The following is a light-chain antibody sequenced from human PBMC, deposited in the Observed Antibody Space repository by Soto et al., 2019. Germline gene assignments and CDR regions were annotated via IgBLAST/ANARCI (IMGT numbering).Light chain of an antibody. CDR2: GNS. V-gene: IGLV1-40*01. Sequence: QSVLTQPPSVSGSPGQRVTISCTGSSSNIGACYDVHWYQQLPGTAPKLLIYGNSNRPSGVPHRFSGSKSGTSASLAITGLQAEDEADYYCQYSDSSMSYVFGTGTKLTVL. J-gene: IGLJ1*01. CDR3: QYSDSSMSYV. CDR1: SSNIGACYD.